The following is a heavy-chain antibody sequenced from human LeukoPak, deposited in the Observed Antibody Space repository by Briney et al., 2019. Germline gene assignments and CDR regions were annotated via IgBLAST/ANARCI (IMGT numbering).Heavy chain of an antibody. Sequence: GGPLRLSSAASGFTFSSYSMNWVRQAPGKGLEWVSSIGSSSSYIYYADSVKGRFTISRDNAKNSLYLQMNSLRAEDTAVYYCVREEDNADEYLREDYWGQGTLVTVSS. CDR2: IGSSSSYI. CDR1: GFTFSSYS. J-gene: IGHJ4*02. CDR3: VREEDNADEYLREDY. D-gene: IGHD2/OR15-2a*01. V-gene: IGHV3-21*01.